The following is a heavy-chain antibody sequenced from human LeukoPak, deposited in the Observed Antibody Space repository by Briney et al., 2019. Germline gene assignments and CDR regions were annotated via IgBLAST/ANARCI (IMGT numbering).Heavy chain of an antibody. CDR2: INWNGGST. CDR3: ARDKAHRYYYDSSGYYYDAFDI. D-gene: IGHD3-22*01. Sequence: GGSLGLSCAASGFTFDDYGMSWVRQAPGKGLEWVSCINWNGGSTGYGDSVKGRLTISRENAKNSLYLQMNSLRDEDTALYYCARDKAHRYYYDSSGYYYDAFDIWGQGTMVTVSS. V-gene: IGHV3-20*04. CDR1: GFTFDDYG. J-gene: IGHJ3*02.